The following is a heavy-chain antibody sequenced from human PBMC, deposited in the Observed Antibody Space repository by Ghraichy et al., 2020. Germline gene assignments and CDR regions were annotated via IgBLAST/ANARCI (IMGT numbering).Heavy chain of an antibody. D-gene: IGHD2-2*02. CDR2: IIPIFGTA. Sequence: SVKVSCKASGGTFSSYAISWVRQAPGQGLEWMGGIIPIFGTANYAQKFQGRVTITADESTSTAYMELSSLRSEDTAVYYCARLYCSSTSCYTFYFDYWGQGTLVTVSS. V-gene: IGHV1-69*13. CDR3: ARLYCSSTSCYTFYFDY. J-gene: IGHJ4*02. CDR1: GGTFSSYA.